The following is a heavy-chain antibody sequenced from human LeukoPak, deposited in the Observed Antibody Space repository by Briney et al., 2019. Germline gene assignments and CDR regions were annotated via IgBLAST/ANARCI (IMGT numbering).Heavy chain of an antibody. V-gene: IGHV4-39*01. D-gene: IGHD3-10*01. CDR1: GGSISSYNYY. CDR2: IYYSGST. CDR3: ASRRGSFDAFDI. Sequence: SETLSLTCTVSGGSISSYNYYWGWIRQPPGKGLEWIGSIYYSGSTYYNPSLKSRVAISVDTSKNQYSLKLSSVPAADTAVCFCASRRGSFDAFDIWGQGTMVTVSS. J-gene: IGHJ3*02.